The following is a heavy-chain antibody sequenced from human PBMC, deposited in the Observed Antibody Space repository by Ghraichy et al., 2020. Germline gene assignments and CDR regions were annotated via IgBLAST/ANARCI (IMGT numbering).Heavy chain of an antibody. D-gene: IGHD3-22*01. J-gene: IGHJ4*02. CDR2: ISGSGGST. V-gene: IGHV3-23*01. CDR1: GFTFSSYA. CDR3: AKYTHYYDSSGYHEGIDY. Sequence: GGSLRLSCAASGFTFSSYAMSWVRQAPGKGLEWVSAISGSGGSTYYADSVKGRFTISRDNSKNTLYLQMNSLRAEDTAVYYCAKYTHYYDSSGYHEGIDYWGQGTLVTVSS.